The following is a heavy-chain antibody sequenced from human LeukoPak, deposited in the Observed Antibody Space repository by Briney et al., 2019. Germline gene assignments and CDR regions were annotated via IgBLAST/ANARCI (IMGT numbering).Heavy chain of an antibody. J-gene: IGHJ6*03. D-gene: IGHD2-2*01. V-gene: IGHV4-34*01. CDR3: ASFKLVPAAHRTLHYYYYMDV. CDR1: GGSFSGYY. CDR2: INHRGST. Sequence: SETLSLTCVVYGGSFSGYYWSWIRQSPGKGLEWIGEINHRGSTNYNPSLKRRVTISVDTSKNQFSLKLSSVTAADTAVYYCASFKLVPAAHRTLHYYYYMDVWGKGTTVTVSS.